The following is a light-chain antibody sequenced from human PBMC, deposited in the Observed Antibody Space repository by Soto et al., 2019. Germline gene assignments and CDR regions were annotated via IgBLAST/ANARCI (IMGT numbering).Light chain of an antibody. CDR1: QRISDY. Sequence: IVLTQSPDTLSLSPGETATLSCRASQRISDYLAWYQQKPGQAPRLLIYDASNRATGIPGRFSGSGSGTDFSLTISSLEAEDFAIYYCQQRSDWPSAFGGGTRVEIK. CDR2: DAS. CDR3: QQRSDWPSA. V-gene: IGKV3-11*01. J-gene: IGKJ4*01.